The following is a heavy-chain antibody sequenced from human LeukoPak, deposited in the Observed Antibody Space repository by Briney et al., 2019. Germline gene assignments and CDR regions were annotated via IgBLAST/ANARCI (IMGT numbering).Heavy chain of an antibody. CDR2: ISGSGGST. Sequence: GGSLRLSCAASGFTFSSYAMSWVRQAPGKGLEWVSAISGSGGSTYYADSVKGRFTISRDNSKNTLYLQMSSLRAEDTAVYYCAKSIQLWSAGADYWGQGTLVTVSS. CDR1: GFTFSSYA. CDR3: AKSIQLWSAGADY. D-gene: IGHD5-18*01. J-gene: IGHJ4*02. V-gene: IGHV3-23*01.